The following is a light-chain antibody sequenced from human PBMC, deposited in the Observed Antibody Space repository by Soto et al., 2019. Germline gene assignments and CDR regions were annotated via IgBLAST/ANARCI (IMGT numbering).Light chain of an antibody. CDR1: NVGSKS. V-gene: IGLV3-21*02. Sequence: SNELTQPPSVSVAPGQTATVTCGGHNVGSKSVHWYQQKPGQAPVLVVYDDSDRPSGIPERFSGSNSGNTATLTISRVEAGDEADYYCQVWDTGSDQGVFGTGTKLTVL. CDR3: QVWDTGSDQGV. CDR2: DDS. J-gene: IGLJ1*01.